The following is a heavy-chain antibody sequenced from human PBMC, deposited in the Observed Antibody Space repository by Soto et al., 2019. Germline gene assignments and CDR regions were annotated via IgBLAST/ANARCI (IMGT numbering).Heavy chain of an antibody. CDR1: GFTFSSYS. J-gene: IGHJ4*02. V-gene: IGHV3-21*01. D-gene: IGHD6-19*01. Sequence: GGSLRLSCAASGFTFSSYSMNWVRQAPGKGLEWVSSISSSSSYIYYADSVKGRFTISRDNAKNSLYLQVNSLRAEDTAVYYCARDRSGWVDYWGQGTLVTVSS. CDR2: ISSSSSYI. CDR3: ARDRSGWVDY.